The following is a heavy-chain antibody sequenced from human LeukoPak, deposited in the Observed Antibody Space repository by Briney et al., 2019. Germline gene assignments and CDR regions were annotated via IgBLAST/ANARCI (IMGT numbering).Heavy chain of an antibody. CDR2: INHSGST. Sequence: SETLSLTCAVYGGPFSGYYWSWIRQPPGKGLEWIGEINHSGSTNYNPSLKSRVTVSVDTSKNQFSLKLSSVTAADTAVYYCARGKPLLRLFDPWGQGTLVTVSS. V-gene: IGHV4-34*01. CDR3: ARGKPLLRLFDP. D-gene: IGHD3-16*01. CDR1: GGPFSGYY. J-gene: IGHJ5*02.